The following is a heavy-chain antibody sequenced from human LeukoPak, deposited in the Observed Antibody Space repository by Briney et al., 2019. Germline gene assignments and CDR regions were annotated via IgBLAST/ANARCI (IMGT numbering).Heavy chain of an antibody. CDR2: IYYSGST. CDR1: GGSTSSYY. Sequence: SETLSLTCTVSGGSTSSYYWSWIRQPPGKGLEWIGYIYYSGSTNYNPSLQSRVTISLDTSKNQFSLKLTSVTAADTAVYYCARSSRGYGANFDYWGQGTLVTVSS. J-gene: IGHJ4*02. V-gene: IGHV4-59*01. D-gene: IGHD2-2*01. CDR3: ARSSRGYGANFDY.